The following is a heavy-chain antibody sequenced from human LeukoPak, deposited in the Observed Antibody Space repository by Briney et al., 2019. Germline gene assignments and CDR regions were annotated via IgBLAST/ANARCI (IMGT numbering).Heavy chain of an antibody. CDR2: ISGSGDST. CDR1: KFTFSNYA. V-gene: IGHV3-23*01. Sequence: PGGPLRLSCTASKFTFSNYAMSWVRQASGKGLEWVSAISGSGDSTYYADSVKGRFTISRDTSNNTLYLQMKSLRAEDTAVYYCAKDIYTIDAFDIWGQGTMVIVSS. D-gene: IGHD3-16*01. CDR3: AKDIYTIDAFDI. J-gene: IGHJ3*02.